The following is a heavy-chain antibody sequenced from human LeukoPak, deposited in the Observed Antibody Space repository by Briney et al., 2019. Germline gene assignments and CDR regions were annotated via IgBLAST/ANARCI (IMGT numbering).Heavy chain of an antibody. Sequence: ASVKVSCKASGGTFSSYAISWVRQAPGQGLEWMGGIIPIFGTANYAQKFQGRVTLTADESTSTAYMELSSLRSEDTAVYYCASPRRDAYKTYYYYGMDVWGQGTTVTVSS. CDR1: GGTFSSYA. CDR3: ASPRRDAYKTYYYYGMDV. V-gene: IGHV1-69*13. D-gene: IGHD5-24*01. CDR2: IIPIFGTA. J-gene: IGHJ6*02.